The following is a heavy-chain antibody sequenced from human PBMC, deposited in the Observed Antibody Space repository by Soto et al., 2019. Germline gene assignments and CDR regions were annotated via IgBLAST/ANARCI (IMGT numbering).Heavy chain of an antibody. CDR3: ARGGPDSSGYWDHFDY. CDR1: GGTFSSYA. Sequence: QVQLVQSGAEVKKPGSSVKVSCKASGGTFSSYAISWVRQAPGQGLEWMGGIIPIFGTANYAQKFQGRVTITADESTSTAYMDVSSLRSEDTAGYYCARGGPDSSGYWDHFDYWGQGTLVTVSS. V-gene: IGHV1-69*01. CDR2: IIPIFGTA. J-gene: IGHJ4*02. D-gene: IGHD3-22*01.